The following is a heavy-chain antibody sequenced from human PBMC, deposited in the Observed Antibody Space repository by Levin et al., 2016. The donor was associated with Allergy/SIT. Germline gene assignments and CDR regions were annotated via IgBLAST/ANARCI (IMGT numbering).Heavy chain of an antibody. CDR3: AKVAKKWELRGEFDY. Sequence: WIRQPPGKGLEWVSVISGGGETTYYADSVKGRFTVSRDSSKNTLYLQMNSLRAGDTAVYFCAKVAKKWELRGEFDYWGQGTLVTVSS. D-gene: IGHD1-26*01. CDR2: ISGGGETT. J-gene: IGHJ4*02. V-gene: IGHV3-23*01.